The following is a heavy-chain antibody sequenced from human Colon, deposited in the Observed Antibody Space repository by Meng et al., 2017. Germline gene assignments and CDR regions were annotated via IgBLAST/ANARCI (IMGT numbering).Heavy chain of an antibody. Sequence: QVQLVQSGGEVKKPGASVKVSCMASGYTFTNHHMHWVRQAPGQGPEWMGIITPSNGDTGYAQKFQGRVSMTRDTSTSTVYMELSGLTSEDTAMYYCAREGAASARFFDKWGQGTLVTVSS. J-gene: IGHJ4*02. D-gene: IGHD6-6*01. CDR1: GYTFTNHH. CDR3: AREGAASARFFDK. V-gene: IGHV1-46*01. CDR2: ITPSNGDT.